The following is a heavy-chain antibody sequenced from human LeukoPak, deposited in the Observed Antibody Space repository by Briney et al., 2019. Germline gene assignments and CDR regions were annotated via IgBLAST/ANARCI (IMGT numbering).Heavy chain of an antibody. J-gene: IGHJ4*02. Sequence: PGGSLRLSCAASGFTFSSYGMHWVHQAPGKGLEWVAVIWYDGSNKYYADSVKGRFTISRDNSKNTLYLQMNSLRAEDTAVYYCARGPPERYCSGGSCGFDYWGQGTLVTVSS. CDR1: GFTFSSYG. CDR3: ARGPPERYCSGGSCGFDY. D-gene: IGHD2-15*01. CDR2: IWYDGSNK. V-gene: IGHV3-33*01.